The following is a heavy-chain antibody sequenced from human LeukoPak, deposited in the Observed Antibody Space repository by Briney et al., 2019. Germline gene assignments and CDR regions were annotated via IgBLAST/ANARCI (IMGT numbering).Heavy chain of an antibody. J-gene: IGHJ3*02. D-gene: IGHD2-15*01. Sequence: PGGSLRLSCAASGFTFSSFWMHWVRQAPGEGLVRVSRIRSDGINTTQADSVKGRFTISRDNPKSTLYLQMNRLRAEDTAVYYCAREVAGGFDIWGQGTMVTVSS. CDR1: GFTFSSFW. V-gene: IGHV3-74*01. CDR3: AREVAGGFDI. CDR2: IRSDGINT.